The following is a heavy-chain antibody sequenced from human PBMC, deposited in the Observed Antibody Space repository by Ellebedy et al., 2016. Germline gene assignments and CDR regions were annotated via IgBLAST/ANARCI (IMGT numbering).Heavy chain of an antibody. D-gene: IGHD1-26*01. CDR1: GYSFTSYW. J-gene: IGHJ6*02. V-gene: IGHV5-51*01. CDR3: ARHVEVGAYYYYYGIDV. CDR2: IYPGDTDT. Sequence: GGSLRLSYKGSGYSFTSYWIGWVRQMPGKGLEWMGIIYPGDTDTRYSPSFQGQVTISADKSISTAYLQWRSLKASDTAMYYCARHVEVGAYYYYYGIDVWGQGTTVTVSS.